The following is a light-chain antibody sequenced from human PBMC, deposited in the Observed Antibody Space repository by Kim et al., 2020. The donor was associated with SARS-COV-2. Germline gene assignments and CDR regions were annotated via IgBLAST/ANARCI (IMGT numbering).Light chain of an antibody. CDR1: QSLVNRDGNTY. V-gene: IGKV2-30*01. J-gene: IGKJ2*01. Sequence: DVVMTQSPLSLAVTLGQPASISCRSSQSLVNRDGNTYLNWLQQRPGQSPRRLIYQVSKRDSGVPDRFSGSGSGTNFTLKISGVEAEDVGVYYGLQGTHWPKTFGQGTKLEI. CDR3: LQGTHWPKT. CDR2: QVS.